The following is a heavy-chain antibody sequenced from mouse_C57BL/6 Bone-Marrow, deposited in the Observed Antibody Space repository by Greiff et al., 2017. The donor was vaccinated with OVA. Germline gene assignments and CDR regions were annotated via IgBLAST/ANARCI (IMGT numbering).Heavy chain of an antibody. J-gene: IGHJ2*01. Sequence: VQLQQSGAELVRPGASVKLSCTASGFNIKDDYMHWVKQRPEQGLEWIGWIDPENGDTEYASKFQGKATITADTSYNTAYLQLSSLTSEDTAVYYCTRGNYGYWGQGTTLTVSS. CDR3: TRGNYGY. CDR2: IDPENGDT. CDR1: GFNIKDDY. D-gene: IGHD2-1*01. V-gene: IGHV14-4*01.